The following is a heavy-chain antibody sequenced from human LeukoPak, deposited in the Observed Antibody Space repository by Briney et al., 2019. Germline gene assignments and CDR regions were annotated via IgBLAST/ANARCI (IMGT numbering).Heavy chain of an antibody. CDR1: GGTFSTYA. Sequence: LVKVSCKASGGTFSTYAISWVRQAPGQGLEWVGRIVPILGTANYAQNFQGRVTITADKSTTTAYMELSSLRSEDTAVYYCARVPQGSSWPYYFDYWGQGTLVTVSS. V-gene: IGHV1-69*04. D-gene: IGHD6-13*01. CDR2: IVPILGTA. J-gene: IGHJ4*02. CDR3: ARVPQGSSWPYYFDY.